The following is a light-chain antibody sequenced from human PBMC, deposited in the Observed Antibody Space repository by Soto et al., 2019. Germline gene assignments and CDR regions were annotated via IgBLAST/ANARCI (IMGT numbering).Light chain of an antibody. CDR2: NAS. Sequence: EIVLTQSPATLSLSPGERAILSCRASQSGSTFLAWFQQKPGQPPRLLIYNASNRTTGIPARFSGSGSGTDFTLSISSLEPEDFAVYYCQQRGDWPPITFGQGTRLEIK. CDR1: QSGSTF. V-gene: IGKV3-11*01. J-gene: IGKJ5*01. CDR3: QQRGDWPPIT.